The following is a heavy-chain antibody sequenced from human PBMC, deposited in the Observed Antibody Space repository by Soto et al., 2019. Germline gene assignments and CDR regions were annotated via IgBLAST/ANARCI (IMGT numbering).Heavy chain of an antibody. Sequence: EEQLVESGGGLVTPGGSLRLSCAASGFTFTNAWMNWVRQAPGKGLEWVGLIKMKSEGATTHYAAPVNGRFTISRDDSKKMLYLQMSNLKTEDTAVYYCTTLGSHYFYHNFDVWGQGTTVTVP. CDR1: GFTFTNAW. V-gene: IGHV3-15*07. CDR2: IKMKSEGATT. J-gene: IGHJ6*02. D-gene: IGHD1-26*01. CDR3: TTLGSHYFYHNFDV.